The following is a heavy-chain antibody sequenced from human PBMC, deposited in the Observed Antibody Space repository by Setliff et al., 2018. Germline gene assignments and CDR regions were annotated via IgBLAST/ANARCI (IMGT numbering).Heavy chain of an antibody. CDR3: ARVGDYMGYYYNYYMDV. CDR2: IFPGDSVT. J-gene: IGHJ6*03. D-gene: IGHD3-10*01. CDR1: GYSFSTYW. Sequence: GESLKISCQGSGYSFSTYWIAWVRQMPGKGLEWMGIIFPGDSVTRYSPPFQGQVTSSADKSINTAYLQWNSLKASDTAVYFCARVGDYMGYYYNYYMDVWANGTTVTVSS. V-gene: IGHV5-51*01.